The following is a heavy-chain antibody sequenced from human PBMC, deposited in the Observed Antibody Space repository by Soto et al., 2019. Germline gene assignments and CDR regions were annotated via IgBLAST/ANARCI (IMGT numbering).Heavy chain of an antibody. Sequence: GGALRLSCAASGFTFISYAMSWVRQAPWKGLEWVSAISGSGGSTYYADSVKGRFTISRDNSKNTLYLQMNSLRAEDTAVYYCAKDAGSSWLDYYYGMDVWGRGTTVTVSS. J-gene: IGHJ6*02. CDR2: ISGSGGST. CDR3: AKDAGSSWLDYYYGMDV. D-gene: IGHD6-13*01. CDR1: GFTFISYA. V-gene: IGHV3-23*01.